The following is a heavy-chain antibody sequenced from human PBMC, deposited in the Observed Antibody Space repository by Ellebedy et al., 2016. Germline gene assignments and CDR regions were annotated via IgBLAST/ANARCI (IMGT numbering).Heavy chain of an antibody. V-gene: IGHV4-30-4*01. J-gene: IGHJ4*02. Sequence: LRLXXSVSGVSITSGDYYWSRIRQPPGLGLEWLGYIYYSETTYYNTSLKSRNTTSVDTSKNRFFLRLSSVTAADTAVYFCARETDFWSDSSYFDYWGQGILVTISS. CDR1: GVSITSGDYY. D-gene: IGHD3-3*01. CDR3: ARETDFWSDSSYFDY. CDR2: IYYSETT.